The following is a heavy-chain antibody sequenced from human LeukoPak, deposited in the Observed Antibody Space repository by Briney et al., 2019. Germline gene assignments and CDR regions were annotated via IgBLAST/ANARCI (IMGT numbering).Heavy chain of an antibody. D-gene: IGHD1-1*01. J-gene: IGHJ2*01. CDR1: GGSISTYY. Sequence: SETLSLTCTVSGGSISTYYWSWIRQPPGKGLEWIAYIDYSASTNYNPSLKSRVTISVDTSKNQFSLKLSSVTAEDTAVYYCAKDRRPHDWYFDLWGRGTLVTVSS. CDR3: AKDRRPHDWYFDL. V-gene: IGHV4-59*01. CDR2: IDYSAST.